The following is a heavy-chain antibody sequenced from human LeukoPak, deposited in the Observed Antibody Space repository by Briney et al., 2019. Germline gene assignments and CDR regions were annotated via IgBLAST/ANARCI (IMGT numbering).Heavy chain of an antibody. D-gene: IGHD3-22*01. CDR1: GYTFTGYY. Sequence: GASVSLTCKASGYTFTGYYMHWVRQAPGQGLEWMGWINPNSGGTNYAQKFQGRVTMTRDTSISTAYMELSRLRCDGTAVYYCAREDTYDYDSSGYYYHVYWGEGTLVTVSS. J-gene: IGHJ4*02. CDR3: AREDTYDYDSSGYYYHVY. V-gene: IGHV1-2*02. CDR2: INPNSGGT.